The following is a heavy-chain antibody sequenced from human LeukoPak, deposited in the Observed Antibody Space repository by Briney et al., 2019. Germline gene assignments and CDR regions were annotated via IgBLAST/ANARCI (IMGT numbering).Heavy chain of an antibody. Sequence: ASVKVSCKASGYTFTSYDINWVRQATGQGLEWMGWMNPNSGNTGYAQKFQGRVTITTDESTSTAYMELSSLRSEDTAVYYCASRGYYYDSSGSSGAFDIWGQGTMVTVSS. V-gene: IGHV1-8*01. CDR1: GYTFTSYD. CDR2: MNPNSGNT. CDR3: ASRGYYYDSSGSSGAFDI. J-gene: IGHJ3*02. D-gene: IGHD3-22*01.